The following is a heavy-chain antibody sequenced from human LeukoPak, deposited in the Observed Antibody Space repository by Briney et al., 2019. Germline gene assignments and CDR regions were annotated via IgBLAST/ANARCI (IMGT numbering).Heavy chain of an antibody. Sequence: SQTLSLTCTVSGGSISSGGYSWSWIRQPPGKGLEWIGYIYRSGSTYYNPSLKSRVTISVDRSKNQFSLKLSSVTAADTAVYYCARVYGSGSFYNWFDPWGQGTLVTVSS. J-gene: IGHJ5*02. CDR1: GGSISSGGYS. V-gene: IGHV4-30-2*01. D-gene: IGHD3-10*01. CDR2: IYRSGST. CDR3: ARVYGSGSFYNWFDP.